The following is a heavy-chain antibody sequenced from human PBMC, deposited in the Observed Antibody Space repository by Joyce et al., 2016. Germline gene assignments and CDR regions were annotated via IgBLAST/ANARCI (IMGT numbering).Heavy chain of an antibody. J-gene: IGHJ1*01. D-gene: IGHD3-3*01. CDR2: IYPGDSDT. V-gene: IGHV5-51*01. CDR3: ARGSVRFLGWSAFQH. Sequence: EVQLVQSGVEVKKPGESLKISCKGSGYSFTTYWIAWVRQMPGKGLECMVIIYPGDSDTRSSPSFQGPVTISADKSISTAYLQWSSLKASDTAMYYCARGSVRFLGWSAFQHWGQGTLVTVSS. CDR1: GYSFTTYW.